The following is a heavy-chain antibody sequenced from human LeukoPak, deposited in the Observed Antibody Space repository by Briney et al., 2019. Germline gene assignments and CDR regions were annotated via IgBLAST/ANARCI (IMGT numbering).Heavy chain of an antibody. D-gene: IGHD5-18*01. Sequence: SSVKVSCKASGGTFSSYAISWVRQAPGQGLEWMGGIIPIFGTANYAQKFQGRVRITTAESTSTAYMELSSLRSEETAVYYCARVYGVDTAMVGYYYYMDVWGKGTTVSVSS. CDR2: IIPIFGTA. V-gene: IGHV1-69*05. CDR1: GGTFSSYA. CDR3: ARVYGVDTAMVGYYYYMDV. J-gene: IGHJ6*03.